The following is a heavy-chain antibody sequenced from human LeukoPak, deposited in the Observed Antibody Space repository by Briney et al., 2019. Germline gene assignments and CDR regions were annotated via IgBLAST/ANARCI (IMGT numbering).Heavy chain of an antibody. CDR3: ARGTSSNYDILTGYYNVRQDAFDI. V-gene: IGHV1-69*06. J-gene: IGHJ3*02. Sequence: SVKVSCKASGGTFSSYAISWVRQAPGQGLEWMGGIIPIFGTANYAQKFQGRVTITADKPTSTAYMELSSLRSEDTAVYYCARGTSSNYDILTGYYNVRQDAFDIWGQGTMVTVSS. D-gene: IGHD3-9*01. CDR1: GGTFSSYA. CDR2: IIPIFGTA.